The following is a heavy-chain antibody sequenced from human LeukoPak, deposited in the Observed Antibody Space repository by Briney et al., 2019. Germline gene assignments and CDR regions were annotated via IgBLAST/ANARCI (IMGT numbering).Heavy chain of an antibody. J-gene: IGHJ4*02. Sequence: PGGSLRLSCAASGFTFGTYWMNWVRQAPGKGLEWVSSISSSSSYIYYADSVKGRFTISRDKAKNSLYLQMNSLRAEDTAIYYCAREGMVATFDYWGQGTLVTVSS. V-gene: IGHV3-21*01. D-gene: IGHD5-12*01. CDR2: ISSSSSYI. CDR3: AREGMVATFDY. CDR1: GFTFGTYW.